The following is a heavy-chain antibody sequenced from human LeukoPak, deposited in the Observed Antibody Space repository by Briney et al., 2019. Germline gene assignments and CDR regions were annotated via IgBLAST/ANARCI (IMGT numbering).Heavy chain of an antibody. CDR2: ISGSGGST. CDR1: GFTFSSYA. Sequence: GGSLRLSCAASGFTFSSYAMSWVRQAPGKGLEWVSAISGSGGSTYYADSVKGRFTISRDNSKNTLYLQMSSLRAEDTAVYYCAKDDSFGVVSGFDPWGQGTLVNVSS. CDR3: AKDDSFGVVSGFDP. J-gene: IGHJ5*02. D-gene: IGHD3-3*01. V-gene: IGHV3-23*01.